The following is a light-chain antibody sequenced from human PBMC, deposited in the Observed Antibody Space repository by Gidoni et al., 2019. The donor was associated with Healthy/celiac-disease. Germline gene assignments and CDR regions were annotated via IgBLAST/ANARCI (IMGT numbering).Light chain of an antibody. CDR2: GAS. J-gene: IGKJ4*01. CDR3: QQYNNWPL. V-gene: IGKV3-15*01. CDR1: QSVSSN. Sequence: EIVLTPSPPTLSVSPGERPTLSCRASQSVSSNLAWYQQKPGQTPMLLIYGASTRATGIPARCSGSGSGTEFTLTSCSLQSEDFAVYYCQQYNNWPLFGGGTKVEIK.